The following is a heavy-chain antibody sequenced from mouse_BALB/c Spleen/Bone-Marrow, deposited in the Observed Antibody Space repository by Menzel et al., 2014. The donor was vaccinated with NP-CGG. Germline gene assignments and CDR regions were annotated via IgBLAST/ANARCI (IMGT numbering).Heavy chain of an antibody. J-gene: IGHJ3*01. Sequence: VQLQQSGAELVKPGASVKLSCKASGYTFISYYMYWVKQRPGQGLEWIGEINPSNGGTNFNEKFKSKATLTVDKSSSTAYMQLSSLTSEDSAVYYCTSFAYWGQGTLVTVSA. CDR1: GYTFISYY. V-gene: IGHV1S81*02. CDR2: INPSNGGT. CDR3: TSFAY.